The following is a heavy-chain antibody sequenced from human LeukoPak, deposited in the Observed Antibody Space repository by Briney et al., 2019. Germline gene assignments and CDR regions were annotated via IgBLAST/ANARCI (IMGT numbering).Heavy chain of an antibody. CDR2: INHSGST. Sequence: KPSETLSLTCAVYGGSFSGYYWSWIRQPAGKGLEWIGEINHSGSTNYNPSLKSRVTISVDTSRNQFSLKLSSVTAADTAVYYCATRYSSGWYRSWGQGTLVTVSS. V-gene: IGHV4-34*01. CDR3: ATRYSSGWYRS. D-gene: IGHD6-19*01. J-gene: IGHJ4*02. CDR1: GGSFSGYY.